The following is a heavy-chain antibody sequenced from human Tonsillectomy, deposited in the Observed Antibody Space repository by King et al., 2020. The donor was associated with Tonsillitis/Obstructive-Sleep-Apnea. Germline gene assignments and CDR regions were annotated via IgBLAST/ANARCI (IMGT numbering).Heavy chain of an antibody. CDR1: GFSVSRNY. Sequence: QLVQSGGGLIQPGGSLRLSCAASGFSVSRNYMTWVRQAPGKGLEWVSVIYSGSSTHYADSVKGRFTISRDHSKYTLHLQMHSLRAEDTALYYCARAPVVPASWYFDLWGRGTLAT. CDR3: ARAPVVPASWYFDL. CDR2: IYSGSST. J-gene: IGHJ2*01. D-gene: IGHD2-2*01. V-gene: IGHV3-53*01.